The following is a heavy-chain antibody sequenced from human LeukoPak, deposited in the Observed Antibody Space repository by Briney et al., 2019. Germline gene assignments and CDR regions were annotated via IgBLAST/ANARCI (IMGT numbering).Heavy chain of an antibody. V-gene: IGHV4-59*08. CDR3: ARGGSQQFDDAFDI. CDR2: IYYSGST. J-gene: IGHJ3*02. CDR1: GGSISSYY. Sequence: PSETLSLTCTVSGGSISSYYWSWIRQPPGKGLEWIGYIYYSGSTNYNPSLKSRVIISVDTSKNQFSLKLSSVTAADTAVYYCARGGSQQFDDAFDIWGQGTMVTVSS. D-gene: IGHD1-26*01.